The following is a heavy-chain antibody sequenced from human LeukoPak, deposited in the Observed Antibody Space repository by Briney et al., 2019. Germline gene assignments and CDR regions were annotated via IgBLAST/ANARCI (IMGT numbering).Heavy chain of an antibody. D-gene: IGHD1-7*01. Sequence: PGGSLRLSCVASGFTFSSYWMHWVRNAPGKGLEWVSCISGDGSSTTYADSVKGRVTISRDNAKHTLYVQMRSLRAEGTAICYCAGELPFDYWGQGTLVSVSS. J-gene: IGHJ4*02. CDR1: GFTFSSYW. CDR2: ISGDGSST. CDR3: AGELPFDY. V-gene: IGHV3-74*01.